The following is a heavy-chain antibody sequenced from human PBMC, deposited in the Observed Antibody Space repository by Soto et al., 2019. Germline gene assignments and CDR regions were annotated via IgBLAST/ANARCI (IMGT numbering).Heavy chain of an antibody. Sequence: GFSVKVSCKTSGYTITRYYMHWGRQANGQGLEWMGIINPSGGSTSYAQKYQGRVTMTTDTSASTAYMDLTSLRSDDTAVYYCARDSTTTWWGSWSWGQGTLVTVSS. D-gene: IGHD2-8*02. J-gene: IGHJ4*02. CDR3: ARDSTTTWWGSWS. V-gene: IGHV1-46*01. CDR1: GYTITRYY. CDR2: INPSGGST.